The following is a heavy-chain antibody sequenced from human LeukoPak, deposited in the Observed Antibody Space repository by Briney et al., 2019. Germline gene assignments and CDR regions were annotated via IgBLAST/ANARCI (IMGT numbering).Heavy chain of an antibody. Sequence: SETLSLTCAVYGGSFSGYYWSWIRQPPGKGLEWIGEINHSGSTNYNPSLKSRVTISVDTSKNQFSLKLSPVTAADTAVYYCAAGDIVVVPAAPRWFDPWGQGTLVTVSS. V-gene: IGHV4-34*01. CDR1: GGSFSGYY. CDR2: INHSGST. D-gene: IGHD2-2*01. J-gene: IGHJ5*02. CDR3: AAGDIVVVPAAPRWFDP.